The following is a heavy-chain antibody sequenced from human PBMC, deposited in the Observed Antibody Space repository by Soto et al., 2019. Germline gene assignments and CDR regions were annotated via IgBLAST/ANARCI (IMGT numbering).Heavy chain of an antibody. Sequence: SETLSFTCTVSGGSVSSGDYFWSWLRQSPGKRLEWIAYIYYSGSTNYNPSLKSRATIPVDTSKSQVSLTLTSMTAADAALYYCARSPNYYYYGFDIWGQGTAVTVSS. D-gene: IGHD3-10*01. CDR2: IYYSGST. CDR1: GGSVSSGDYF. J-gene: IGHJ6*02. V-gene: IGHV4-61*08. CDR3: ARSPNYYYYGFDI.